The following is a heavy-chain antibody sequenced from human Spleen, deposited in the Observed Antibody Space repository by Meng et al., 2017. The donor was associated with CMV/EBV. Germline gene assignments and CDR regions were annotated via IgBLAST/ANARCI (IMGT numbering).Heavy chain of an antibody. CDR2: IYWDDDK. V-gene: IGHV2-5*02. D-gene: IGHD4-23*01. J-gene: IGHJ4*02. CDR1: GFSLSTSGVG. CDR3: AHWQLNFDY. Sequence: LTCTVSGFSLSTSGVGVGWIRQPPGKALGWLALIYWDDDKRYSPSLKNRLTITKDTSKNQVVLRMTNMDPVDTATYYCAHWQLNFDYWGQGTLVTVSS.